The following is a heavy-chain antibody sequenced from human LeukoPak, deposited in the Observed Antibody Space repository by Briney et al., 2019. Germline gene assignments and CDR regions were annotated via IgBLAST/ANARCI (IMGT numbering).Heavy chain of an antibody. CDR3: ARVIHDYGLYYFDY. J-gene: IGHJ4*02. CDR1: GDSMSNYY. D-gene: IGHD4-17*01. Sequence: PSETLSLTCSVSGDSMSNYYWSWIRQPPGKGLEWIGEINHSGSTDYNPSLKSRVTMSVDTSKNQFSLKLSSVTAADTAVYYCARVIHDYGLYYFDYWGQGTLVTVSS. CDR2: INHSGST. V-gene: IGHV4-34*01.